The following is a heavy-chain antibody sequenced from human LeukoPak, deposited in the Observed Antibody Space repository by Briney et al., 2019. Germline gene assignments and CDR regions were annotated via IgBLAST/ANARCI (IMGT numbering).Heavy chain of an antibody. Sequence: PGGSLRLSCAASGFTFSSYSMNWVRQAPGKGLEWVSFITSSSSYKHYADSMKGRFTISRDNAKNSLYLQMNSLRAEDTAVYYCARVRAKKIVVVTAIDDDAFDIWGQGTMVTVSS. CDR3: ARVRAKKIVVVTAIDDDAFDI. D-gene: IGHD2-21*02. V-gene: IGHV3-21*01. CDR2: ITSSSSYK. CDR1: GFTFSSYS. J-gene: IGHJ3*02.